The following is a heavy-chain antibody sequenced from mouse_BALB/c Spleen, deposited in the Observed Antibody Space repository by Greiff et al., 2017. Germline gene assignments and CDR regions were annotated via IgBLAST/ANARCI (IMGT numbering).Heavy chain of an antibody. CDR2: INSNGGST. J-gene: IGHJ3*01. CDR1: GFTFSSYG. V-gene: IGHV5-6-3*01. Sequence: EVKLVESGGGLVQPGGSLKLSCAASGFTFSSYGMSWVRQTPDKRLELVATINSNGGSTYYPDSVKGRFTISRDNAKNTLYLQMSSLKSEDTAMYYCARDSMITTSWFAYWGQGTLVTVSA. D-gene: IGHD2-4*01. CDR3: ARDSMITTSWFAY.